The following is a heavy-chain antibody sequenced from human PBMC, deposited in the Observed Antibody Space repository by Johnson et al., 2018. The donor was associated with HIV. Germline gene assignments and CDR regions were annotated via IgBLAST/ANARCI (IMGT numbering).Heavy chain of an antibody. CDR1: GFTFSSYA. D-gene: IGHD2-15*01. CDR2: IRYDGTNK. V-gene: IGHV3-30*02. Sequence: QVQLVESGGGLVQPGGSLRLSCAASGFTFSSYAMSWVRQAPGKGLEWVAFIRYDGTNKYYADSVKGRVTISRDNSKNTLSLQMNSLRAEDTAVYYCAKDAPYCSGGTCYSDAFDIWGQGTMVTVSS. J-gene: IGHJ3*02. CDR3: AKDAPYCSGGTCYSDAFDI.